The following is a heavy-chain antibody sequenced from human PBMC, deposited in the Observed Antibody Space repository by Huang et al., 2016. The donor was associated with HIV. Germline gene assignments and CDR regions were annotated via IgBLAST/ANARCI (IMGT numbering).Heavy chain of an antibody. D-gene: IGHD6-19*01. CDR3: AREKAADSAWYGVYYFDY. CDR1: GGSFCGYY. Sequence: QVQLRQWGAGLVKPSETLSLTCAVNGGSFCGYYWTWIRQSTGKGLEWSGEINHIGKTNYQPSLKSRVTISKDTAKNQFSLQLTSVSAADTGVYFCAREKAADSAWYGVYYFDYWGEGALVTVTS. J-gene: IGHJ4*02. V-gene: IGHV4-34*01. CDR2: INHIGKT.